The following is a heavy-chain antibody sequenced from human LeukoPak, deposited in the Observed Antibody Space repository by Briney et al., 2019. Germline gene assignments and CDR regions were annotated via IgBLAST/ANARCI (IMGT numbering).Heavy chain of an antibody. CDR2: INHSGST. J-gene: IGHJ4*02. Sequence: PSETLSLTCAVYGGSFSDYYWSWIRQPPGKGLEWIGEINHSGSTNYNPSLKSRVTISVDTSKNQFSLKLSSVTAADTAVHYCARGGVVGATYDYWGQGTLVTVSS. CDR3: ARGGVVGATYDY. D-gene: IGHD1-26*01. CDR1: GGSFSDYY. V-gene: IGHV4-34*01.